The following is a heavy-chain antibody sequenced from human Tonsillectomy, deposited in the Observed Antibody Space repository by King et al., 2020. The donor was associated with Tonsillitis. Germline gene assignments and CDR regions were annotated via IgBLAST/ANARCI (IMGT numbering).Heavy chain of an antibody. V-gene: IGHV1-69*06. CDR2: IIPLIGTP. CDR1: GGTFSSYA. D-gene: IGHD3-22*01. CDR3: ARNYYDSSGYLNKAFDY. J-gene: IGHJ4*02. Sequence: QLVQSGAEVKKPGSSVKVSCKASGGTFSSYAISWVRQAPGQGLEWMGGIIPLIGTPNYAQKFQGRVTITADKSTRTGYMELSSLRSEDTAFYYCARNYYDSSGYLNKAFDYWGQGTLVTVSS.